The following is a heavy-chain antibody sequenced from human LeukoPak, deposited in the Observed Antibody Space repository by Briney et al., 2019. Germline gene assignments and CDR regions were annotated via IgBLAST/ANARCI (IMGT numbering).Heavy chain of an antibody. D-gene: IGHD4-17*01. CDR2: IYSGGST. CDR1: GFTVSSNY. J-gene: IGHJ4*02. V-gene: IGHV3-53*04. CDR3: ARSYGDYVVY. Sequence: PGGSLRLSCAASGFTVSSNYMSWIRQAPGKGLEWVSVIYSGGSTYYADSVKGRFTISRHNSKNTLYLQMNSLRAEDTAVYYCARSYGDYVVYWGQGILVTVSS.